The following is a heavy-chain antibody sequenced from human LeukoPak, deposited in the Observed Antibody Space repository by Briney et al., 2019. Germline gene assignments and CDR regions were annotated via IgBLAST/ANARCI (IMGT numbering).Heavy chain of an antibody. CDR3: AREVYCSGGSCYSDPHFFDY. J-gene: IGHJ4*02. CDR2: IYYSGST. D-gene: IGHD2-15*01. CDR1: GGSISSGGYY. V-gene: IGHV4-31*03. Sequence: PSQTLSLTCTVSGGSISSGGYYWSWIRQHPGKGLEWIGYIYYSGSTYYNPSLKSRVTISVDTSKNQFSLKLSSVTAADTAVYYCAREVYCSGGSCYSDPHFFDYXGQGTLXTVSS.